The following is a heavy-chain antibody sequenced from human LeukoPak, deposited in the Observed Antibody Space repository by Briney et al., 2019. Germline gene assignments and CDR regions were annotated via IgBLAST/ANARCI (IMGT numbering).Heavy chain of an antibody. CDR3: ATIAATGLSRDAFDF. CDR1: GFTFSDYK. V-gene: IGHV3-21*01. Sequence: GGSLRLSCAASGFTFSDYKMIWARQAPGKALEWVSSISSSSRFVFYRDSFRGRFTIYRDNAENSLYLQMNSLRVEDTAIYYCATIAATGLSRDAFDFWGQGTMVTVSS. D-gene: IGHD6-13*01. J-gene: IGHJ3*01. CDR2: ISSSSRFV.